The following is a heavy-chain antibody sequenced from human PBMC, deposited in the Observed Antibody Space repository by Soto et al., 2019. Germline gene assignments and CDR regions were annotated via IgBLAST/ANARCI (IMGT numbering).Heavy chain of an antibody. Sequence: GASVKVSCKASGYTFTSYGISWVRQAPGQGLEWMGWISAYNGNTSYAQKLQGRVTMTTDTSTSTAYMELRSLRSDDTAVYYCAVGYCSSTSCYPDTYYYYGMDVWGQGTTVTVSS. CDR1: GYTFTSYG. CDR2: ISAYNGNT. CDR3: AVGYCSSTSCYPDTYYYYGMDV. D-gene: IGHD2-2*01. V-gene: IGHV1-18*01. J-gene: IGHJ6*02.